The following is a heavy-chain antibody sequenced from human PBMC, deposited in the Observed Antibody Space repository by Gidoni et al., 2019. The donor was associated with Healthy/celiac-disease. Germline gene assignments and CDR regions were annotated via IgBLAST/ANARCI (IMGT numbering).Heavy chain of an antibody. Sequence: QLQLQESGPGLVKPSETLSLTCTVSGGSISSSSYYWGWLRQPPGKGLEWIGSIYYSGSTYYNPSLKSRVTISVDTSKNQFSLKLSSVTAADTAVYYCAKERYSGYDLLNDAFDIWGQGTMVTVSS. CDR2: IYYSGST. D-gene: IGHD5-12*01. CDR1: GGSISSSSYY. V-gene: IGHV4-39*02. CDR3: AKERYSGYDLLNDAFDI. J-gene: IGHJ3*02.